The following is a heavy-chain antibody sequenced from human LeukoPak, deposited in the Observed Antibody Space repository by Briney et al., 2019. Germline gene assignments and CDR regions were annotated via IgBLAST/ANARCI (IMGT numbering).Heavy chain of an antibody. V-gene: IGHV1-2*02. CDR1: GYTFTGYY. D-gene: IGHD3-22*01. CDR3: ARDRTPGFTYYYDSSGYSGVDV. Sequence: ASVKVSCKASGYTFTGYYMHWVRQAPGQGLEWMGWINPNSGGTNYAQKFQGRVTMTRDTSISTAYMELSRLRSDDTAVYYCARDRTPGFTYYYDSSGYSGVDVWGQGTTVTVSS. CDR2: INPNSGGT. J-gene: IGHJ6*02.